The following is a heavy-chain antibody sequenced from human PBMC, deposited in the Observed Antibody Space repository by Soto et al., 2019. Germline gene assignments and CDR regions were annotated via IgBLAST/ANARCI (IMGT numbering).Heavy chain of an antibody. J-gene: IGHJ6*02. D-gene: IGHD6-6*01. CDR2: IYYSGST. V-gene: IGHV4-30-4*01. CDR3: ARDQGRQLARDYYYYGMDV. Sequence: SETLSLTCTVSGGSISSGDYYWSWIRQPPGKGLEWIGYIYYSGSTYYNPSLKSRVTISVDTSKNQFSLKLSSVTAAGTAVYYCARDQGRQLARDYYYYGMDVWGQGTTVTVS. CDR1: GGSISSGDYY.